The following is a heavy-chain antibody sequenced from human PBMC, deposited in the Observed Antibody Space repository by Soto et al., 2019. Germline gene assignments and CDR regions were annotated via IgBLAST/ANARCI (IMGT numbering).Heavy chain of an antibody. Sequence: GASVKVSCKASGGTFSSYTISWVRQAPGQGLEWMGRIIPILGIANYAQKFQGRVTITADKSTSTAYMELSSLRSEDTAVYYCARDVALDYYFDYWGQGTLVTVSS. CDR2: IIPILGIA. CDR1: GGTFSSYT. CDR3: ARDVALDYYFDY. D-gene: IGHD2-21*01. V-gene: IGHV1-69*04. J-gene: IGHJ4*02.